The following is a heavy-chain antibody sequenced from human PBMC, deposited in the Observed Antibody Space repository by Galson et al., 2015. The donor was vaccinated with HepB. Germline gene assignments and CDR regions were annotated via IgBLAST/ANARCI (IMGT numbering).Heavy chain of an antibody. CDR1: TFSSYA. J-gene: IGHJ5*02. CDR3: AKKRLITIFGVVPNWFDP. Sequence: TFSSYAMSWVRQAPGKGLEWVSAISGSGGSTYYADSVKGRFTISRDNSKNTLYLQMNSLRAEDTAVYYCAKKRLITIFGVVPNWFDPWGQGTLVTVPS. V-gene: IGHV3-23*01. D-gene: IGHD3-3*01. CDR2: ISGSGGST.